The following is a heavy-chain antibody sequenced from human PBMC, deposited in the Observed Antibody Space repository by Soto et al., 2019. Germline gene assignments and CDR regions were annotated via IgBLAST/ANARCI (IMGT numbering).Heavy chain of an antibody. D-gene: IGHD2-8*02. CDR2: INPKSGDT. CDR3: AKGLWTVGHCTGGSGYDGMDV. CDR1: EYTFIGFH. Sequence: QVQLVQSGAEVKKPGASVKVSCEASEYTFIGFHLHWVRQAPGQGLEWMGWINPKSGDTKYAQKLQGRVTLTRDTSISTGYMELSRMESNDTAVYYCAKGLWTVGHCTGGSGYDGMDVWGQGTTVTVSS. V-gene: IGHV1-2*02. J-gene: IGHJ6*02.